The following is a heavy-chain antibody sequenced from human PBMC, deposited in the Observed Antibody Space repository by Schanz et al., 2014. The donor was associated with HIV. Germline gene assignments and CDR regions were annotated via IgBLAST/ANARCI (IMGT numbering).Heavy chain of an antibody. CDR2: ITNTGGNE. J-gene: IGHJ4*02. D-gene: IGHD6-13*01. CDR3: AREKDLGYSSTLGF. Sequence: VQLVESGGGVVQPGRSLRLSCTASGFTFSTFGMHWVRQAPGKGLEWLSYITNTGGNEYYADSVKGRFTISRDNAKNSMFLQMNSLRGEDTAVYYCAREKDLGYSSTLGFWGQGTLVTVSS. CDR1: GFTFSTFG. V-gene: IGHV3-48*04.